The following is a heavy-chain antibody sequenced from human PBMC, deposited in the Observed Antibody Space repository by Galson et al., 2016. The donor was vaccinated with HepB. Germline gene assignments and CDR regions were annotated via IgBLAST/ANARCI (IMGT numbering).Heavy chain of an antibody. CDR3: ARVRITFGGFIGVYDN. CDR1: GFTLYNYA. D-gene: IGHD3-16*02. V-gene: IGHV3-30-3*01. Sequence: SLRLSCAVSGFTLYNYAMHWVRQAPDKGLEWVAILSYGGSDKYYAESVKARFTVSRHNSNLILFLQMNSLRTEETAIYYCARVRITFGGFIGVYDNWGQGTLVTVSS. J-gene: IGHJ4*02. CDR2: LSYGGSDK.